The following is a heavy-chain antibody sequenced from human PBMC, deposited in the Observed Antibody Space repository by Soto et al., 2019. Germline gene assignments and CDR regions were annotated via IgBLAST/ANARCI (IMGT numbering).Heavy chain of an antibody. CDR2: IYWDDDK. D-gene: IGHD2-21*02. CDR1: GFSLSSIGEG. V-gene: IGHV2-5*02. J-gene: IGHJ6*02. Sequence: QITLKESGPTLVKPTQTLTLTCTFPGFSLSSIGEGVGWIRQPPGKALEWLALIYWDDDKRYSPSLKSRLTITTDXSXTXXVLTMTNMDPVDTAAYYCVQSRCGGDCLQSYSSHSYYGLDVWGQGTTVTVSS. CDR3: VQSRCGGDCLQSYSSHSYYGLDV.